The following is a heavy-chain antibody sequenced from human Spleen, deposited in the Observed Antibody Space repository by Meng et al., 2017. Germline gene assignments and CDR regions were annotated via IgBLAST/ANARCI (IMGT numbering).Heavy chain of an antibody. CDR3: AGGGSLPMVLSY. J-gene: IGHJ4*02. CDR2: INDSGTT. Sequence: QVQLQQWGAGLLKPSETLSLTCAVYGGSFSNYYWSWIRQSPVKGLEWTGEINDSGTTKYNPSLKSRVTISLDTSKNQFSLNLSSVTAADTAVFYCAGGGSLPMVLSYWGQGSLVTVSS. D-gene: IGHD3-10*01. V-gene: IGHV4-34*02. CDR1: GGSFSNYY.